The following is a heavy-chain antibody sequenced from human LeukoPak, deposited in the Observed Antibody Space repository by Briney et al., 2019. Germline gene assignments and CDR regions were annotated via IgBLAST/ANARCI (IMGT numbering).Heavy chain of an antibody. CDR2: IYCSGST. V-gene: IGHV4-59*08. D-gene: IGHD5-24*01. Sequence: SETLSLTCTASGGSMSSYYWSWIRQPPGKGLEWIGYIYCSGSTKNTPSLKSRVSISVDTSKNQFSLKLSSVTAADTAVYYCARGARAGYNLEPFDYWGQGTLVTVSS. CDR1: GGSMSSYY. J-gene: IGHJ4*02. CDR3: ARGARAGYNLEPFDY.